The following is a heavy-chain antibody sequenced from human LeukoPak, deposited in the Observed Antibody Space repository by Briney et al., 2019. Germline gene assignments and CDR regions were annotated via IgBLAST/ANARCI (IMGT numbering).Heavy chain of an antibody. D-gene: IGHD1-26*01. V-gene: IGHV3-33*06. CDR1: GFIFSSHG. CDR2: IWYDGSNK. CDR3: AKDSSAYSGSYYDY. J-gene: IGHJ4*02. Sequence: GGSLRLSCAASGFIFSSHGMHWVRQSPGKGLEWVAVIWYDGSNKYYADSVKGRFTISRDNSKNTVYLQMNSLRAEDTAIYYCAKDSSAYSGSYYDYWGQETLVTVSS.